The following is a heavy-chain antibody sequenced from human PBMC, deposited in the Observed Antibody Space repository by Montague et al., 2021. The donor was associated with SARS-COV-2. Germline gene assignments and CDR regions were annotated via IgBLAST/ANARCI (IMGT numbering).Heavy chain of an antibody. J-gene: IGHJ4*02. D-gene: IGHD2-2*01. CDR1: GFTFNTYT. CDR3: AKGEVGYCISTSCYFVY. Sequence: PLRLSCAASGFTFNTYTMTWVRQAPGKGLEWVSSISGGGDITYYADSVQGRFTISRDNSKNTLYLQMNSLRAEDTALYFCAKGEVGYCISTSCYFVYWGQGTLVTVSS. V-gene: IGHV3-23*01. CDR2: ISGGGDIT.